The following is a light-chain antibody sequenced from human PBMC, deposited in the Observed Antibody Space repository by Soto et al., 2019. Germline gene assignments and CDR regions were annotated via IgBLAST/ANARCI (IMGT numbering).Light chain of an antibody. Sequence: DIQMTQSPSTLSASVGDRVTITCRASQSISSWLAWYQQKPGKAPKLLIYDASSLESGVPLRFSGSGSGTEFTLTISSLQPDDFATYYCQQYNSYWTFGQGTKVDSK. CDR3: QQYNSYWT. CDR1: QSISSW. CDR2: DAS. V-gene: IGKV1-5*01. J-gene: IGKJ1*01.